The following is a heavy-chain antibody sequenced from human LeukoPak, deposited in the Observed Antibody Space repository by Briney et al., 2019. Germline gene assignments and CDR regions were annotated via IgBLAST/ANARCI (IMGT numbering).Heavy chain of an antibody. CDR1: GLTFRSYD. CDR3: VRRATPHGHFDY. Sequence: PGGSLRLSCAASGLTFRSYDMHWVRQATGKGLEWVSAIGIGGDTYYPGSVKGRFTISRENAKNSLYLQMNSLRAGDTAVYYCVRRATPHGHFDYWGQGILVTVSS. V-gene: IGHV3-13*01. J-gene: IGHJ4*02. D-gene: IGHD2-15*01. CDR2: IGIGGDT.